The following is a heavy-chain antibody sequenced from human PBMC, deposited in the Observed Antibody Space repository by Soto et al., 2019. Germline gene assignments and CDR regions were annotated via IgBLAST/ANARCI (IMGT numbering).Heavy chain of an antibody. V-gene: IGHV3-7*01. CDR1: GFTFKTYW. J-gene: IGHJ3*02. D-gene: IGHD1-20*01. CDR3: AAYNTSRHAAFDI. CDR2: MNEDAKSK. Sequence: GSLRLSCEVSGFTFKTYWMSWVRQAPGKGLEWLANMNEDAKSKYYVDSVKGRFTVLGDSAANSLFLKMASLRAEDTAVYFCAAYNTSRHAAFDIWGRGTLVTVSS.